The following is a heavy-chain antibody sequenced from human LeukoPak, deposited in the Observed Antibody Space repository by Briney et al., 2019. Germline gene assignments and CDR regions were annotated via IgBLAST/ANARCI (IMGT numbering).Heavy chain of an antibody. CDR1: GGSISSGGYY. J-gene: IGHJ4*02. V-gene: IGHV4-39*01. D-gene: IGHD3-3*01. Sequence: SETLSLTCTVSGGSISSGGYYWSWIRQHPGKGLEWIGYIYYSGSTYYNPSLKSRVTISVDTSKNQFSLKLSSVTAADTAVYYCASHVLRFLEWHYFDYWGQGTLVTVSS. CDR2: IYYSGST. CDR3: ASHVLRFLEWHYFDY.